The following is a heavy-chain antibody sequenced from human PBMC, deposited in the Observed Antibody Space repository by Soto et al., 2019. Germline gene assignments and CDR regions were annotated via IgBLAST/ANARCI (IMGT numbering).Heavy chain of an antibody. Sequence: DVQLGESGGVLIQPGESLRLSCAAFGLTISGKKYVAWVRQAPGKGLEWVSALYDVDGSFYADSVTGRFTTSSDSSKTTVYPQMNELRPDDTAVYYCATWHEREHAFDVWGQGTTVTISS. V-gene: IGHV3-53*01. CDR2: LYDVDGS. J-gene: IGHJ3*01. D-gene: IGHD1-1*01. CDR3: ATWHEREHAFDV. CDR1: GLTISGKKY.